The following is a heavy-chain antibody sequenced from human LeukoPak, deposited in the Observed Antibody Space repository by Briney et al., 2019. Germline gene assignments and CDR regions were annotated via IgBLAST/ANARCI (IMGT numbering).Heavy chain of an antibody. V-gene: IGHV4-4*02. CDR3: ARTGDWSYFDY. CDR2: IYHSGST. CDR1: GGSISSSNW. J-gene: IGHJ4*02. Sequence: SETLSLTCAVSGGSISSSNWWTWVRQPPGKGLEWIGEIYHSGSTIYNPSLKSRVTISVDKSKNQFSLKLSSVTAADTAVYYCARTGDWSYFDYWGQGTLVTVSS. D-gene: IGHD2-21*02.